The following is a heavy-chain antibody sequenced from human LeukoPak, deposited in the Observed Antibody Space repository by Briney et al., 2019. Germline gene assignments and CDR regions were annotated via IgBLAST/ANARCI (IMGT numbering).Heavy chain of an antibody. CDR3: ARDYGPYPGCSWFDP. Sequence: ASVKVSCKAPGYTFTGYYIHWVRQAPGQGLEWMGRINCNGGGTSYAQKFQGRVTMTRDTSISTAYMELDRLTSDDTAVYYCARDYGPYPGCSWFDPWGQETLVTVSS. J-gene: IGHJ5*02. D-gene: IGHD2-21*01. CDR2: INCNGGGT. V-gene: IGHV1-2*06. CDR1: GYTFTGYY.